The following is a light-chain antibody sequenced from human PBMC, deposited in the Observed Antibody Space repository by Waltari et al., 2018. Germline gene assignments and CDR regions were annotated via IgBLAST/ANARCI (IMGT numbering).Light chain of an antibody. CDR3: QAWDNWTVV. CDR2: QAI. V-gene: IGLV3-1*01. J-gene: IGLJ2*01. CDR1: NVWAIK. Sequence: SHDLTQPPPVSVAPGQTAYISCSGNNVWAIKVSWYQQRPGQSPVLLIFQAIGRPSGIPERFSGSHSANTATLVISGTQDLDEADYYCQAWDNWTVVFGGGTKLTVL.